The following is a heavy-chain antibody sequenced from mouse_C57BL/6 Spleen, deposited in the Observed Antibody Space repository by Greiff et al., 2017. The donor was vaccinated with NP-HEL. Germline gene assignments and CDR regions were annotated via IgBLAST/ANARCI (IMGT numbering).Heavy chain of an antibody. V-gene: IGHV1-4*01. CDR3: ARENYYGSSYLDY. CDR1: GYTFTSYT. Sequence: QVQLQQSGAELARPGASVKMSCKASGYTFTSYTMHWVKQRPGQGLEWIGYINPSSGYTKYNQKFKDKATLTADKSSSTAYMQLSSLTCEDSAVYYCARENYYGSSYLDYWGQGTTLTVSS. D-gene: IGHD1-1*01. J-gene: IGHJ2*01. CDR2: INPSSGYT.